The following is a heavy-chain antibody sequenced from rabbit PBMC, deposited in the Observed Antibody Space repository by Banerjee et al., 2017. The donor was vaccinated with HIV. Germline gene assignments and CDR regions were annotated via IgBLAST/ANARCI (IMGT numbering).Heavy chain of an antibody. CDR3: ARDLAGVIGWNFDL. D-gene: IGHD4-1*01. V-gene: IGHV1S7*01. CDR2: IDTGSGST. J-gene: IGHJ4*01. CDR1: GFSFSSGY. Sequence: GFSFSSGYWMCWVRQAPGKGLEWIGCIDTGSGSTYYASWVNGRFTISSHNAQNTLFLQLNSLTAADTATYFCARDLAGVIGWNFDLWGPGTLVTVS.